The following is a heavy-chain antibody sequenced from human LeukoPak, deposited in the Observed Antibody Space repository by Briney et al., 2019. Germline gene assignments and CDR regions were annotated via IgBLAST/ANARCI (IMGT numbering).Heavy chain of an antibody. CDR1: GVSISSYY. CDR3: ARGDAFGEFDY. D-gene: IGHD3-10*01. CDR2: IYYSGST. Sequence: PSETLSLTCTVSGVSISSYYWSWIWQPPGKGLEWIGYIYYSGSTNYNPSLKSRVTISVDTSKNQFSLKLSSVTAADTAVYYCARGDAFGEFDYWGQGTLVTVSS. J-gene: IGHJ4*02. V-gene: IGHV4-59*01.